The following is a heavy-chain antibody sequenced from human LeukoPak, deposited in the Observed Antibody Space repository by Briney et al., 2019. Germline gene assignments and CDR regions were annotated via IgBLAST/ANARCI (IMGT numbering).Heavy chain of an antibody. V-gene: IGHV4-31*03. CDR2: IYYSGST. CDR1: GGSISSGGYY. J-gene: IGHJ4*02. Sequence: PSETLSLTCTVSGGSISSGGYYWSWIRQHPGKGLEWIGYIYYSGSTYYNPSLKSRVTISVDTSKNQFSLKLSSVTAADTAVYYCARGEGIAVYYFDYWGQGTLVTVSS. D-gene: IGHD6-19*01. CDR3: ARGEGIAVYYFDY.